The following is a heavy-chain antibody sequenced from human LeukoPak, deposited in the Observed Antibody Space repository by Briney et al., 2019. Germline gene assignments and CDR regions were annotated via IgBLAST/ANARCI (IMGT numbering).Heavy chain of an antibody. J-gene: IGHJ5*02. CDR3: ARRGVNWFDL. V-gene: IGHV5-51*01. D-gene: IGHD3-10*01. CDR2: ISPGDSDT. Sequence: GESLKISFKGSGYSFPSYWIGWVRQMPGKGLEWMGIISPGDSDTTYSPSFQGQVTVSADKSISTAYLQWSSLKASDNAMYYCARRGVNWFDLWGQGTLVTVSS. CDR1: GYSFPSYW.